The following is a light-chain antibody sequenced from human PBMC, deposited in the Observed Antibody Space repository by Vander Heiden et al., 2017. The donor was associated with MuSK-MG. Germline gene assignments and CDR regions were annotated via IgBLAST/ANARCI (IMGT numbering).Light chain of an antibody. CDR1: SSDVGAYNF. CDR2: DVG. Sequence: QSALTPPASVSGSPGQSITTSCTGTSSDVGAYNFVSWYQQHPGKAPKFIIYDVGKRAAGVPIRFSGSKSGNTASLTISGLQPEDEADYYCSSYTTTSTLVFGGGTKLTVL. J-gene: IGLJ2*01. CDR3: SSYTTTSTLV. V-gene: IGLV2-14*03.